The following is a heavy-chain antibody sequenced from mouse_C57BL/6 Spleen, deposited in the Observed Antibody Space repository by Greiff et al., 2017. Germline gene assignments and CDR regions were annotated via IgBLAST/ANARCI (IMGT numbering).Heavy chain of an antibody. J-gene: IGHJ1*03. CDR2: LNTNNGGT. CDR3: ARSEGITTVVGYWYFDV. V-gene: IGHV1-26*01. Sequence: EVQLQQSGPELVKPGASVKISCKASGYTFTDYYMNWVKQSHGTSLEWIGDLNTNNGGTSYNQKFKGKAPLTVDKSSSPAYMEFRSLTSEGSAVYYCARSEGITTVVGYWYFDVWGTGTTVTVSS. D-gene: IGHD1-1*01. CDR1: GYTFTDYY.